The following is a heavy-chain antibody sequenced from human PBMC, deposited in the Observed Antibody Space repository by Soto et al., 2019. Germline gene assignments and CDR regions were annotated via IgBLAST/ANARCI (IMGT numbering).Heavy chain of an antibody. CDR1: GFTFSSYG. J-gene: IGHJ6*02. Sequence: GGSLRLSCAASGFTFSSYGMHWVRQAPGKGLEWVSAISGSGGSTYYADSVKGRFTISRDNSENTLYLQMNSLRAEDTAVYYCARERRTLYGMDVWGQGTTVTVSS. CDR2: ISGSGGST. CDR3: ARERRTLYGMDV. V-gene: IGHV3-23*01.